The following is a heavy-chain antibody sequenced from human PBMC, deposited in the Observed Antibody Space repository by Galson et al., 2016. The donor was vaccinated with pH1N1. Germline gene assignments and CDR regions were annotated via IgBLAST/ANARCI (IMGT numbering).Heavy chain of an antibody. Sequence: SVKVSCKASGYTFTIYGISWVRQAPGQGLEWMGWISPYSGNTKCAQKVQGRVTMTTEKSTGTPYMQLRSLTSDDTAVYFCAKAPRPVSIASEAFDIWGQGKMVTVSS. CDR3: AKAPRPVSIASEAFDI. CDR1: GYTFTIYG. V-gene: IGHV1-18*01. CDR2: ISPYSGNT. J-gene: IGHJ3*02. D-gene: IGHD2/OR15-2a*01.